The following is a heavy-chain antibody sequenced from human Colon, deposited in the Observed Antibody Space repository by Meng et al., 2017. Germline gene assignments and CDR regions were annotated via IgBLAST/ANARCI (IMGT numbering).Heavy chain of an antibody. D-gene: IGHD6-19*01. CDR3: AKARGQWLVGFDY. J-gene: IGHJ4*02. CDR2: ISGSGGST. Sequence: EVQLLESGGDLEQPGGSLRLSWAASGFTFGSYAISWVRQAPGKGLEWVSSISGSGGSTYYADSVKGRFTVSRDNSKNTVYLQTNSLRADDTAVYYCAKARGQWLVGFDYWGQGTLVTVSS. CDR1: GFTFGSYA. V-gene: IGHV3-23*01.